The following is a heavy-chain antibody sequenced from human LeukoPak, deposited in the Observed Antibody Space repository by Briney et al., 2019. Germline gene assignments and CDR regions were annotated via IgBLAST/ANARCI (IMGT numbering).Heavy chain of an antibody. CDR3: ARGIAASGDDY. V-gene: IGHV1-69*04. D-gene: IGHD6-13*01. J-gene: IGHJ4*02. CDR2: IIPILGIA. CDR1: GGTFSSYA. Sequence: GSSVKVSCKASGGTFSSYAISWVRQAPGQGLEWMGRIIPILGIANYAQKFQGRVTITADKSTSTAYMELSSLGSEDTAVYYCARGIAASGDDYWGQGTLVTVSS.